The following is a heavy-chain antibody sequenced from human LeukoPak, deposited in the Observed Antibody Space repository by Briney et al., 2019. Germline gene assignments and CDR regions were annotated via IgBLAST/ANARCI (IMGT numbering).Heavy chain of an antibody. CDR2: IYYSGST. V-gene: IGHV4-59*01. CDR3: ARGGGTGFDI. Sequence: SETLSLTCTVSGGSISSYFWSWIRQPPGKGLEWIGYIYYSGSTNYNPSLMSRVTMSVDTSKNQFSLRLNSVTAADTAVYYCARGGGTGFDIWGQGTMVPVSS. J-gene: IGHJ3*02. CDR1: GGSISSYF. D-gene: IGHD3/OR15-3a*01.